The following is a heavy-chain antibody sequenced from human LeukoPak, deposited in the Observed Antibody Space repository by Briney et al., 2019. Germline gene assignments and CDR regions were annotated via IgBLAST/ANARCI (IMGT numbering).Heavy chain of an antibody. CDR2: ISYDGSNK. V-gene: IGHV3-30-3*01. CDR1: GFTFSSYA. CDR3: ARNKYSSGWYGHYYYYGMDV. J-gene: IGHJ6*02. Sequence: PGGSLRLSCAASGFTFSSYAMHWVRQAPGKGLEWVAVISYDGSNKYYADSVEGRFTISRDNSKNTLYLQMNSLRAEDTAVYYCARNKYSSGWYGHYYYYGMDVWGQGTTVTVSS. D-gene: IGHD6-19*01.